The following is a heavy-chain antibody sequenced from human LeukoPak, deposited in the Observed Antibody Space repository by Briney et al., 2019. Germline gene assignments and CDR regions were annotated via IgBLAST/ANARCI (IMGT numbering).Heavy chain of an antibody. D-gene: IGHD3-22*01. CDR1: GGSISSGSYY. V-gene: IGHV4-61*02. Sequence: KPSETLSLTCTVSGGSISSGSYYWSWIRQPAGKGLEWIGRIYTSGSTNYNPSLKSRVTISVDTSKNQFSLKLSSVTAADTAVYYCAKEAYYYDSSGYLLRGFDYWGQGTLVTVSS. CDR3: AKEAYYYDSSGYLLRGFDY. J-gene: IGHJ4*02. CDR2: IYTSGST.